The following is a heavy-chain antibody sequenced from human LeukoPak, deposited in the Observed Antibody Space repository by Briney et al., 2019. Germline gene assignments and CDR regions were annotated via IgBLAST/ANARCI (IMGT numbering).Heavy chain of an antibody. CDR1: GGSISSHY. Sequence: SETLSLTCTVSGGSISSHYWSWIRQPPGKGLEWIGYIYYSGSTNFNPSLKSRVTISVDTSKNQFSLKLSSVTAADTAVYYCARADGYADLPWFDPWGQGTLVTVSA. J-gene: IGHJ5*02. D-gene: IGHD5-24*01. CDR2: IYYSGST. V-gene: IGHV4-59*11. CDR3: ARADGYADLPWFDP.